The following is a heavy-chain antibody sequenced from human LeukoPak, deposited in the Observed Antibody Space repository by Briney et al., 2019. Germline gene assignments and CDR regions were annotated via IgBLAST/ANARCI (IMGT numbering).Heavy chain of an antibody. CDR3: ARDMMGYYGSGSYSRPRDY. D-gene: IGHD3-10*01. CDR1: GGSISSGTYY. Sequence: SETLSLTCTVSGGSISSGTYYWGWVRQPPGKGLEWIGSIYYSGSTSYNPSLKSRVTISVDTSKNQFSLKLSSVTAADTAVYYCARDMMGYYGSGSYSRPRDYWGQGTLVTVSS. J-gene: IGHJ4*02. CDR2: IYYSGST. V-gene: IGHV4-39*02.